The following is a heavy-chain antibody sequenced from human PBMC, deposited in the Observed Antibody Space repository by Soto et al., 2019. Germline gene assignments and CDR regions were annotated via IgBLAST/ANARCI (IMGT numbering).Heavy chain of an antibody. CDR3: AKTANGWFSAFDI. V-gene: IGHV3-23*01. J-gene: IGHJ3*02. Sequence: EVQLLESGGGLVQPGGSLRLSCAASGFTFSSYAMSWVRQAPGKGLEWVSAISGSGGTTYYADSVKGRFTFSRDNSKNMLYLQMKSLRAEDTAVYYCAKTANGWFSAFDIWGQGTMVTVSS. CDR1: GFTFSSYA. D-gene: IGHD6-19*01. CDR2: ISGSGGTT.